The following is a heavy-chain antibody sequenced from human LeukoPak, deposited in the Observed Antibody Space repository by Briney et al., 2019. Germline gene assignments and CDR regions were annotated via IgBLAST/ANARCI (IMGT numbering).Heavy chain of an antibody. CDR2: INPSGGST. V-gene: IGHV1-46*01. CDR3: ARERITGDWFDP. CDR1: GYTFTSYY. Sequence: ASVKVSCKASGYTFTSYYMHWVRQAPGQGLECMGIINPSGGSTSYAQKFQGRVTMTRDMSTSTVYMELSSLRSEDTAVYYCARERITGDWFDPWGQGTLVTVSS. J-gene: IGHJ5*02. D-gene: IGHD1-14*01.